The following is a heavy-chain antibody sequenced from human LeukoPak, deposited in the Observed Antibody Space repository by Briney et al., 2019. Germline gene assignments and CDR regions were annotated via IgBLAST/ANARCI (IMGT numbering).Heavy chain of an antibody. CDR3: AKIGYSSGWYTPPLFDY. D-gene: IGHD6-19*01. V-gene: IGHV3-23*01. J-gene: IGHJ4*02. Sequence: GGSLRLSCAASGFTFSSYATSWVRQAPGKGLEWVSAISGSGGSTYYADSVKGRFTISRDNSKNTLYLQMNSLRAEDTAVYYCAKIGYSSGWYTPPLFDYWGQGTLVTVSS. CDR1: GFTFSSYA. CDR2: ISGSGGST.